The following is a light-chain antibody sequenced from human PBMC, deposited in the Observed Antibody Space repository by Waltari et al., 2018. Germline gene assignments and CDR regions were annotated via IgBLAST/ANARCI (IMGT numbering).Light chain of an antibody. Sequence: DIQMTQSPSTLSASVGDRVNITCRASQSISTWLAWYQHKPGKAPKLLISKASTLERGVPSRFSGRGSGTAFTLIINSLQPDDFATYYCQQYNNDSPSSFGQGTKLE. J-gene: IGKJ2*01. CDR2: KAS. CDR1: QSISTW. CDR3: QQYNNDSPSS. V-gene: IGKV1-5*03.